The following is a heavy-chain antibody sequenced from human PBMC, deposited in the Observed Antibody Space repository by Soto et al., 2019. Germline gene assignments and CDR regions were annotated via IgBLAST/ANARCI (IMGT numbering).Heavy chain of an antibody. D-gene: IGHD6-19*01. V-gene: IGHV3-53*01. CDR3: ARPHSAGFAWAGES. CDR1: GFSVSSNY. CDR2: VSDVERA. J-gene: IGHJ5*02. Sequence: EVRLVESGGGLIQPGGSLRLSCVVSGFSVSSNYMSWVRQAPGKGLEWVTVVSDVERANYADSVKGRFTVSRDISKRTVFLQMNSLRAEDTAVYYCARPHSAGFAWAGESWGQGTLVIVSS.